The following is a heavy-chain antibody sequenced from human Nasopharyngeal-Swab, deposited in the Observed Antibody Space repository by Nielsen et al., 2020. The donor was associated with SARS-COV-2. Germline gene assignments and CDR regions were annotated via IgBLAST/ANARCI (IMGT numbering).Heavy chain of an antibody. CDR1: GFTFNNYN. Sequence: SCAAPGFTFNNYNFNWVRQAPGKGLEWVSSISSSSSYIYYADSVKGRFTISRDNAKNSLYLQMNSLRAEDTAVYYCARDGLDYDFWSAYFMDVWGQGTTVTVSS. D-gene: IGHD3-3*01. V-gene: IGHV3-21*01. CDR3: ARDGLDYDFWSAYFMDV. CDR2: ISSSSSYI. J-gene: IGHJ6*02.